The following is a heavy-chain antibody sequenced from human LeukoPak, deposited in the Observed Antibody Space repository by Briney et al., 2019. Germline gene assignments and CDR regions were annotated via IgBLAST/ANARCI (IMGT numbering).Heavy chain of an antibody. V-gene: IGHV1-46*01. CDR3: AGDGSGSYFTGNNDY. D-gene: IGHD3-10*01. J-gene: IGHJ4*02. CDR1: GYTFTSYY. CDR2: INPSGGST. Sequence: ASVKVSCKASGYTFTSYYMHWVRQAPGQGLEWMGIINPSGGSTSYAQKFQGRVTMTRDTSTSTVYMELSSLRSEDTAVYYCAGDGSGSYFTGNNDYWGQGTLVTVSS.